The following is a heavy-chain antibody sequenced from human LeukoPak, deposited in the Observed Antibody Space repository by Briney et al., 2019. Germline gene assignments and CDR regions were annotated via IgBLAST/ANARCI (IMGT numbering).Heavy chain of an antibody. CDR1: GFTFSSYS. J-gene: IGHJ4*02. V-gene: IGHV3-48*04. CDR3: ARDIWYCSGGSCPLDY. Sequence: PGGSLRLSCAASGFTFSSYSMNWVRQAPGKGLEWVSYISSTSSTIYYADSVKGRFTISRDNAKNSLYLQMNSLRAEDTAVYYCARDIWYCSGGSCPLDYWGQGTLVTVSS. D-gene: IGHD2-15*01. CDR2: ISSTSSTI.